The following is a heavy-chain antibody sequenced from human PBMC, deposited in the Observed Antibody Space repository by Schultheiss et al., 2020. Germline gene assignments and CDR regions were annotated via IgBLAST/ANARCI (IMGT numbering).Heavy chain of an antibody. D-gene: IGHD6-13*01. V-gene: IGHV3-74*01. CDR3: ARVGQQLTYYYFDY. Sequence: GGSLRLSCAASGFTFSSYWMHWVRQAPGKGLVWVSRINSDGSSTSYADSVKGRFTISRENAKNSLYLQMNSLRAEDTALYYCARVGQQLTYYYFDYWGQGTLVTVSS. CDR1: GFTFSSYW. J-gene: IGHJ4*02. CDR2: INSDGSST.